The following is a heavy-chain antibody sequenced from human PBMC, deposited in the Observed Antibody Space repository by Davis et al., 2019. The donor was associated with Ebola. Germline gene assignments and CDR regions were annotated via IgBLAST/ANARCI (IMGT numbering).Heavy chain of an antibody. CDR1: GFTFSSYS. D-gene: IGHD4-11*01. V-gene: IGHV3-21*01. CDR2: ISSSSSYI. Sequence: GESLKISCAASGFTFSSYSMNWVRQAPGKGLEWVSSISSSSSYIYYADSVKGRFTISRDNAKNSLYLQMNSLRAEDTAVYYCARAWSGNYYWFDPWGQGTLVTVSS. CDR3: ARAWSGNYYWFDP. J-gene: IGHJ5*02.